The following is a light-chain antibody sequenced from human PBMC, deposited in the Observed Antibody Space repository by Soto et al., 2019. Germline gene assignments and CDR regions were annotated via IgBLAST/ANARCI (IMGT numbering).Light chain of an antibody. Sequence: QSVLTQPASVSGSPGQSISISCTGTSSDVGGYNYVSWYQQHPGKAPKLLIYEVSNRPSGVSNRFSGSKSGNTASLTISGLQAEDEAAYYCSSYTSGSTVVFGGGTKLTVL. CDR1: SSDVGGYNY. CDR2: EVS. J-gene: IGLJ2*01. CDR3: SSYTSGSTVV. V-gene: IGLV2-14*01.